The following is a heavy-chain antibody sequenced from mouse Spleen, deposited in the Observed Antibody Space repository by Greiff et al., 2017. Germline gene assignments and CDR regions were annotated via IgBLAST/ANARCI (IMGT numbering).Heavy chain of an antibody. CDR3: ARDGSSYNWYFDV. Sequence: QVQLKESGAELAKPGASVKLSCKASGYTFTSYWMHWVKQRPGQGLEWIGYINPSSGYTKYNQKFKDKATLTADKSSSTAYMQLSSLTYEDSAVYYCARDGSSYNWYFDVWGAGTTVTVSS. J-gene: IGHJ1*01. V-gene: IGHV1-7*01. D-gene: IGHD1-1*01. CDR1: GYTFTSYW. CDR2: INPSSGYT.